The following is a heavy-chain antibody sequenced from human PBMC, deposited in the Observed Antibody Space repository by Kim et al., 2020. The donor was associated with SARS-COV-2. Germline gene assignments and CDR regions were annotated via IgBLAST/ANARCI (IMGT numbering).Heavy chain of an antibody. CDR2: INPNSGGT. V-gene: IGHV1-2*02. J-gene: IGHJ6*02. Sequence: ASVKVSCKASGYTFTGYYMHWVRQAPGQGLEWMGWINPNSGGTNYAQKFQGRVTMTRDTSISTAYMELCTLRSDDTAVYYCAGGITIFGVVIIPLMYGMDVWGQGTTVTVSS. CDR1: GYTFTGYY. D-gene: IGHD3-3*01. CDR3: AGGITIFGVVIIPLMYGMDV.